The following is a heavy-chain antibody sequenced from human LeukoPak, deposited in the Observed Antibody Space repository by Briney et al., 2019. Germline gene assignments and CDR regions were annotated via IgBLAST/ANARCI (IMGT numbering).Heavy chain of an antibody. CDR3: AKGVNYYYDSSGYFDY. V-gene: IGHV3-9*03. CDR1: GFTFDDYA. D-gene: IGHD3-22*01. J-gene: IGHJ4*02. CDR2: ISWNSGSI. Sequence: GRSLRLSCAASGFTFDDYAMHWVRQAPGKGLEWVSGISWNSGSIGYADSVKGRFTNSRDNAKNSLYLQMNSLRAEDMALYYCAKGVNYYYDSSGYFDYWGQGTLVTVSS.